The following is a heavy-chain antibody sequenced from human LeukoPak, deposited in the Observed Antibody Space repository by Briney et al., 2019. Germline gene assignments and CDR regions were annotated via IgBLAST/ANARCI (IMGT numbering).Heavy chain of an antibody. Sequence: SETLSLTCTVSGGSISSSNYYWGWIRQPPGKGLEWIGTIFYSGSTYYNPSLKSRVTISVDTSKNQFSLKLSSVTAADTAVTFCAGSKAAAHFDYWGQGTLVTVSS. D-gene: IGHD6-13*01. CDR2: IFYSGST. J-gene: IGHJ4*02. V-gene: IGHV4-39*01. CDR1: GGSISSSNYY. CDR3: AGSKAAAHFDY.